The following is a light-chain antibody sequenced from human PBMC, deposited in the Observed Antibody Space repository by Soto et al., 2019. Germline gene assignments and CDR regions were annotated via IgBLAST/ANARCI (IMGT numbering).Light chain of an antibody. CDR2: DVS. CDR3: CSYAGSYTFV. J-gene: IGLJ1*01. CDR1: SSDVGGYNY. V-gene: IGLV2-11*01. Sequence: QSALTQPRSVSGSPGQSVTISCTGTSSDVGGYNYVSWYQQHPGKDPKLLIYDVSKRPSGVPNRFSGSKSGNTASLTISGLQAEDEADYYCCSYAGSYTFVFATGTQLTVL.